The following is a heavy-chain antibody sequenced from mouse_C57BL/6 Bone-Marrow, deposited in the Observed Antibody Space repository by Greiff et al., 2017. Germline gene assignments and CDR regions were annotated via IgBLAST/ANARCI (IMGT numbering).Heavy chain of an antibody. Sequence: VKLQQPGAELVKPGASVKLSCKASGYTFTSYWMHWVKQRPGQGLEWIGMIHPNSGSTNYNEKFKSKATLTVDKSSSTAYMQLSSLTSEDSAVYYCARKRSSSDWYFDVWGTGTTVTVSS. CDR1: GYTFTSYW. CDR3: ARKRSSSDWYFDV. V-gene: IGHV1-64*01. J-gene: IGHJ1*03. D-gene: IGHD1-1*01. CDR2: IHPNSGST.